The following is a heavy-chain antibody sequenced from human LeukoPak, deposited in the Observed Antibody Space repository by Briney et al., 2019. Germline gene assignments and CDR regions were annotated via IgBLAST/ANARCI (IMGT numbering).Heavy chain of an antibody. CDR3: ARDEYSSSQYFDY. D-gene: IGHD6-6*01. CDR2: INSDGSST. J-gene: IGHJ4*02. CDR1: GFTFSSYW. Sequence: GGSLRPSCAASGFTFSSYWMHWVRQAPGKGLVWVSRINSDGSSTSYADSVKGRFTISRDNAKNTLYLQMNSLRAEDTAVYYCARDEYSSSQYFDYWGQGTLVTVSS. V-gene: IGHV3-74*01.